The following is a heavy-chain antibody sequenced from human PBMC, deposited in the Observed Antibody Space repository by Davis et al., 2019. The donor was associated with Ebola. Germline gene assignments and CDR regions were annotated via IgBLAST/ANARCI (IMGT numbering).Heavy chain of an antibody. CDR3: ARDRRSTENFYYYYGMDV. D-gene: IGHD4-11*01. CDR1: GFTFSSYS. CDR2: ISSSSSYI. V-gene: IGHV3-21*01. Sequence: PGGSLRLSCAASGFTFSSYSMNWVRQAPGKGLEWVSSISSSSSYIYYADSVKGRFTISRDNAKNSLYLQMNSLRAEDTAVYYCARDRRSTENFYYYYGMDVWGQGTTVTVSS. J-gene: IGHJ6*02.